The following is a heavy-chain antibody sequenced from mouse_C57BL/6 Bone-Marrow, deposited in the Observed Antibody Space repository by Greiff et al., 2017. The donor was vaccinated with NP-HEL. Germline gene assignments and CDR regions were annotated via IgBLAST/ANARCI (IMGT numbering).Heavy chain of an antibody. CDR1: GYTFTSYW. Sequence: VQLQQPGAELVKPGASVKLSCKASGYTFTSYWMHWVKQRPGQGLEWIGMIHPNSGSTNYNEKFKSKATLTVDKSSSTAYMQLSSLTSEDSSVYYCAPIYYGFSWFAYWGQGTLVTVSA. CDR3: APIYYGFSWFAY. D-gene: IGHD2-2*01. J-gene: IGHJ3*01. V-gene: IGHV1-64*01. CDR2: IHPNSGST.